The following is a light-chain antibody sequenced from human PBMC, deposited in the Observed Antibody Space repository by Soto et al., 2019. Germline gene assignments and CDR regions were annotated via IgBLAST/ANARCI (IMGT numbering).Light chain of an antibody. CDR1: ENVKSN. J-gene: IGKJ1*01. V-gene: IGKV3-15*01. Sequence: EIVLTQSPSTLAVSPGERATLSCRASENVKSNVAWWYQQKPGHPPRLLIFGAYTRASGIPGRLSGSGSGTEFTLTSSRLQSEDFADYYCQQYDAWPSFGQGTKVDIK. CDR3: QQYDAWPS. CDR2: GAY.